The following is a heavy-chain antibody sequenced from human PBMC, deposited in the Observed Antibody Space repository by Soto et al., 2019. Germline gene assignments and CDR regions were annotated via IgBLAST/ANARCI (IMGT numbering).Heavy chain of an antibody. V-gene: IGHV3-33*01. D-gene: IGHD3-22*01. CDR1: GFTFSSYG. J-gene: IGHJ4*02. CDR3: ARDTRYDSSGYYSPLFDY. Sequence: LRLSCAASGFTFSSYGMHLVRQAPGKCLEWVAVIWYDGSNKYYADSVKGRFTISRDNSKNTLYLQMNSLRAEDTAVYYCARDTRYDSSGYYSPLFDYWGQGTLVTVSS. CDR2: IWYDGSNK.